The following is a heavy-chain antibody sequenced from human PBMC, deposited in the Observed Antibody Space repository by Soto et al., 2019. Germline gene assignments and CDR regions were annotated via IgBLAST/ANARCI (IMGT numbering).Heavy chain of an antibody. J-gene: IGHJ5*02. V-gene: IGHV4-59*01. Sequence: SKTLSLTCTVSGGSISSYYWSWIRQPPGKGLEWIGYIYYSGSTNYNPSLKSRVTISVDTSKNQFSLKLSSVTAADTAVYYCARNLITIFGVVIPTWFDPWCQGTLVNVSS. CDR1: GGSISSYY. CDR2: IYYSGST. D-gene: IGHD3-3*01. CDR3: ARNLITIFGVVIPTWFDP.